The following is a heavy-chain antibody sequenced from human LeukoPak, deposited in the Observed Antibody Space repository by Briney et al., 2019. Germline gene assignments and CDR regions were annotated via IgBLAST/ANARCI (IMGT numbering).Heavy chain of an antibody. CDR1: GYTFTSYG. CDR2: ISAYNGNT. CDR3: ARVKRGGYYPFDAFDI. V-gene: IGHV1-18*01. J-gene: IGHJ3*02. D-gene: IGHD3-22*01. Sequence: GASVKVSCKASGYTFTSYGISWVRQAPGQGLEWMGWISAYNGNTNYAQKLQGRVTMTTDTSTSTAYMELRSLRSDDTAVYYCARVKRGGYYPFDAFDIWGQGTMVTVSS.